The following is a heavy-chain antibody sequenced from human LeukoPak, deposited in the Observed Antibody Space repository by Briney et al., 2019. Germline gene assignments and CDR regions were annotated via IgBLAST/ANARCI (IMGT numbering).Heavy chain of an antibody. D-gene: IGHD2-15*01. Sequence: ASVKVSCKASGYTFTSYGISWVRQAPGQGLEWMGWISAYNGNTNYAQTLQGRVTMTTDTSTSTAYMELRSLRSDDTAVYYCARELLPACAFDIWGQGTMVTVSS. V-gene: IGHV1-18*01. CDR3: ARELLPACAFDI. CDR1: GYTFTSYG. CDR2: ISAYNGNT. J-gene: IGHJ3*02.